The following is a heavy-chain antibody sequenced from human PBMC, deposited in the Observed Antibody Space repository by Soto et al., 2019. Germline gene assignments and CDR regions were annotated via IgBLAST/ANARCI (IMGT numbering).Heavy chain of an antibody. D-gene: IGHD4-17*01. CDR1: GGTFSSDS. Sequence: SVKVSCKASGGTFSSDSFSWVRQAPGQGLEWMGGIIPMFDTPIYAQKFQGRVTMTGNKSTSTAYMQLSSLRSEDTAVYYCAREEVTHDYGYYAYTNYYYGIDVWGQGTTVTVSS. CDR3: AREEVTHDYGYYAYTNYYYGIDV. CDR2: IIPMFDTP. J-gene: IGHJ6*02. V-gene: IGHV1-69*06.